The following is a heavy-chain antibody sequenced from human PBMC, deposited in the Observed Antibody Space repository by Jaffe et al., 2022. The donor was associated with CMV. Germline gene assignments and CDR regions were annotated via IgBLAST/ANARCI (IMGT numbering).Heavy chain of an antibody. CDR2: ISGSGGST. CDR3: ANVYYDSSGYSHHY. J-gene: IGHJ4*02. Sequence: EVQLLESGGGLVQPGGSLRLSCAASGFTFSSYAMSWVRQAPGKGLEWVSAISGSGGSTYYADSVKGRFTISRDNSKNTLYLQMNSLRAEDTAVYYCANVYYDSSGYSHHYWGQGTLVTVSS. V-gene: IGHV3-23*01. D-gene: IGHD3-22*01. CDR1: GFTFSSYA.